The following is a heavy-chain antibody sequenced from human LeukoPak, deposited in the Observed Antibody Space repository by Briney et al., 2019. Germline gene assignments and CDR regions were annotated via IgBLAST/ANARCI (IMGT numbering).Heavy chain of an antibody. D-gene: IGHD5-12*01. CDR1: GGTFSSHA. CDR3: ARGDSGYDYGFDN. Sequence: ASVTVSCKASGGTFSSHAISWVRQAPGQGLEWVGGIIPIFGTTNYAQKFQGRVTITTDESTSTGYMELRSLRSDDTAVYYCARGDSGYDYGFDNWGQGTLVTVSS. CDR2: IIPIFGTT. V-gene: IGHV1-69*05. J-gene: IGHJ4*02.